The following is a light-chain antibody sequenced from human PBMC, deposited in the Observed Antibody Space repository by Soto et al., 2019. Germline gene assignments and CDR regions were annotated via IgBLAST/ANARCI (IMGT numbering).Light chain of an antibody. CDR3: QAWDDTTGVV. CDR1: KLGDRY. Sequence: SYELTQPPSVSVSPGQTASITCSGDKLGDRYARWYQQRPGQSPVLVIYLDTKRPSGIPERFSGSNSGNTATLTISGTQAVDEADDYCQAWDDTTGVVFGGGTKVTVL. J-gene: IGLJ2*01. V-gene: IGLV3-1*01. CDR2: LDT.